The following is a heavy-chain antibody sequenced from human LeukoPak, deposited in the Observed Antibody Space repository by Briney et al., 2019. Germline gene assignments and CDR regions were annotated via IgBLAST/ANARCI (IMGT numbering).Heavy chain of an antibody. V-gene: IGHV3-33*01. D-gene: IGHD3-10*01. CDR1: GFTFSSYG. CDR3: ARAPHYYGSGPFDY. Sequence: GGSLRLSCAASGFTFSSYGMHWVRQAPGKGLEWVAVIWYDGSNKYYADSVKGRFTISRDNSKNTLYLRMNSLRAEDTAVYYCARAPHYYGSGPFDYWGQGTLVTVSS. CDR2: IWYDGSNK. J-gene: IGHJ4*02.